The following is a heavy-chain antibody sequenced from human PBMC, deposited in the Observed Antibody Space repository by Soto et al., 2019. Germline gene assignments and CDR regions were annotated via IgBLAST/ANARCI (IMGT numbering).Heavy chain of an antibody. CDR2: ISWNSGSI. V-gene: IGHV3-9*01. D-gene: IGHD6-6*01. CDR1: GFTFDDYA. J-gene: IGHJ6*02. Sequence: QTGGSLRLSCAASGFTFDDYAMHWVRQAPGKGLEWVSGISWNSGSIGYADSVKGRFTISRDNAKNSLYLQMNSLRAEDTALYYCAKDINRIAARPGRGYYYGMDVWGQGTTVTVSS. CDR3: AKDINRIAARPGRGYYYGMDV.